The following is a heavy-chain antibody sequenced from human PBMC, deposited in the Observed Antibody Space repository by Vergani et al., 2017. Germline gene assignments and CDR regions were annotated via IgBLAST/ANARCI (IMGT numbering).Heavy chain of an antibody. CDR3: AGRTRELAITPDAFDI. V-gene: IGHV1-8*01. J-gene: IGHJ3*02. D-gene: IGHD5-12*01. Sequence: QVQLVQSGAEVKKPGASVKVSCKASGYTFNTYDINWVRQAPGQGLEWRGWMNPNNGGTAYAQKFQGRVTITWGPSINTAYMELTSLNSEDTALYYCAGRTRELAITPDAFDIWGQGTMVTVSS. CDR2: MNPNNGGT. CDR1: GYTFNTYD.